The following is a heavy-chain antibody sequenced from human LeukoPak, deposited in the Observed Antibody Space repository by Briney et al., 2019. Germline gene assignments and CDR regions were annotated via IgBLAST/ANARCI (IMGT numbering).Heavy chain of an antibody. CDR2: MNPNSGNT. CDR1: GYTFTSYD. CDR3: ARAKAPITIFGVVTRHYYMDV. V-gene: IGHV1-8*01. J-gene: IGHJ6*03. D-gene: IGHD3-3*01. Sequence: ASVKVSCKASGYTFTSYDINWVRQATGQGLEWMGWMNPNSGNTGYAQKFQGRVTMTRNTSISTAYMELSSLRSEDTAVYYCARAKAPITIFGVVTRHYYMDVWGKGTTVTVSS.